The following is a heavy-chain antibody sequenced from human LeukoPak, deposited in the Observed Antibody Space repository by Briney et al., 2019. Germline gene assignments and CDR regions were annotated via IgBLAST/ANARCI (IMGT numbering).Heavy chain of an antibody. D-gene: IGHD1-26*01. Sequence: SETLSLTCAVYGGSFSGYYWSWIRKPPGKGLGWIGEINHSGSTYYNPSLKSRVTISVDTSKNQFSLKLTSVTAADTAVYYCARFNSGSYQHYFDYWGQGTLVTVSS. CDR3: ARFNSGSYQHYFDY. CDR1: GGSFSGYY. V-gene: IGHV4-34*01. J-gene: IGHJ4*02. CDR2: INHSGST.